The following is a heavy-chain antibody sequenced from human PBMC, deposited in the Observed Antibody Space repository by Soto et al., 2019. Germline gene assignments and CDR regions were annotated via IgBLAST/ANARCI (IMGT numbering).Heavy chain of an antibody. J-gene: IGHJ4*02. CDR2: ISIGGGNT. V-gene: IGHV3-23*01. Sequence: PGGSLRLSFAASGFTFSNNAMTWVRQAPGKGLEWVSAISIGGGNTYYADSVKGRFTIATDNSKNTLYRQRNGLRAEDTAVYYCAKLLARKLSDDWGQGSLVTVSS. CDR1: GFTFSNNA. CDR3: AKLLARKLSDD.